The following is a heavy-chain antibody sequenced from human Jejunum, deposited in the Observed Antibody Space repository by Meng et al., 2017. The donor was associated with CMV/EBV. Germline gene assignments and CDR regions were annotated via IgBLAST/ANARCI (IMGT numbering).Heavy chain of an antibody. V-gene: IGHV4-59*01. CDR2: LFYSGST. J-gene: IGHJ4*02. Sequence: LSLTCTVSGGSIYNYYWNWIRQPPGKELEWIGNLFYSGSTNYNPSLKSRVTISVDTSKDQISLKLSSVTPADTAVYYCARDQPADYWGQGTLVTVSS. CDR3: ARDQPADY. CDR1: GGSIYNYY.